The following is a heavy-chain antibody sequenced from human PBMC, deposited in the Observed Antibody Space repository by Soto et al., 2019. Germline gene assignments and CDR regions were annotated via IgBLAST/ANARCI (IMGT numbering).Heavy chain of an antibody. CDR1: GDSVTRDDCY. CDR2: IYYRGIT. V-gene: IGHV4-31*03. Sequence: SETLSLTCSVSGDSVTRDDCYWSWIRQHPGKGLEWIGYIYYRGITHYNPSLKSRATMSVDTSKNQFSLKLSSVTAADTAVYYCARALGSSPLSYWGQGTLVTVSS. J-gene: IGHJ4*02. CDR3: ARALGSSPLSY. D-gene: IGHD6-6*01.